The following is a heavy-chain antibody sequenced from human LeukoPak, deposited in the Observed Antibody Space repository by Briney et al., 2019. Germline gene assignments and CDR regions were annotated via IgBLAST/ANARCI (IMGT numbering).Heavy chain of an antibody. V-gene: IGHV3-11*01. J-gene: IGHJ3*02. Sequence: SLRLSCAASGFTLSDYYMSGIRQAPGRGLERVSYISSSGSTIYDADSVKGRFTISRDNAKNSLYLQMNSLRAEDRAVYYGARIMTTVTNDAFDIWGQGTMVTVSS. CDR1: GFTLSDYY. D-gene: IGHD4-11*01. CDR2: ISSSGSTI. CDR3: ARIMTTVTNDAFDI.